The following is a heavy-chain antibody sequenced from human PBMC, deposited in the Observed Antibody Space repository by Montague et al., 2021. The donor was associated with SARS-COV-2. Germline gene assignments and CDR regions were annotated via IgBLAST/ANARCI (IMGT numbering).Heavy chain of an antibody. V-gene: IGHV4-39*02. CDR2: IYYSGTT. J-gene: IGHJ4*01. CDR1: SGSIISSGYY. Sequence: SETLSLTCSVSSGSIISSGYYWGWIRQPTGKELEWIGNIYYSGTTYYNPSLQSRGTISVDTSQNHLSLRLSSVTAADTAVYFCARGMIRGVTTPFDYWGQGSQVTVSS. D-gene: IGHD3-10*01. CDR3: ARGMIRGVTTPFDY.